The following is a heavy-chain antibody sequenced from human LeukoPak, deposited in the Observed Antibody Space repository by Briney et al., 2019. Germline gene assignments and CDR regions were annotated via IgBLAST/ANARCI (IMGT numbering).Heavy chain of an antibody. Sequence: PGGSLRLSCAASAFTFSNYAMNWVRQAPGKGLGWVSAISSSGSSTYYADSVKGRFTISRDNSKNTLYLQMNSLRAEDTAVYYCAKDGPDSWGYFDYWGQGTLVTVSS. V-gene: IGHV3-23*01. D-gene: IGHD7-27*01. CDR3: AKDGPDSWGYFDY. CDR1: AFTFSNYA. J-gene: IGHJ4*02. CDR2: ISSSGSST.